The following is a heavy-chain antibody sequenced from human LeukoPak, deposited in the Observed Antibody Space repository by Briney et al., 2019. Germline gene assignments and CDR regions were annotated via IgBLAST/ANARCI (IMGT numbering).Heavy chain of an antibody. CDR3: ASHLECGGDCYSDY. Sequence: SGTLSLTCAVSGGSISSSNWWSWVRKPPGKGLECIGEIYHSGSTNYNPSLKSRVTISVDKSKNQFSLKLSSVTAADTAVYYCASHLECGGDCYSDYWGQGTLVTVSS. CDR2: IYHSGST. CDR1: GGSISSSNW. D-gene: IGHD2-21*02. V-gene: IGHV4-4*02. J-gene: IGHJ4*02.